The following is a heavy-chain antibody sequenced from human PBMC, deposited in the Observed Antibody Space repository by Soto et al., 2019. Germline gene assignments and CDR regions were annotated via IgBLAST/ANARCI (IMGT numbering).Heavy chain of an antibody. CDR1: GYTLTELS. D-gene: IGHD3-10*01. CDR2: FDPEDGET. CDR3: ATASTIQRHHYYYMDV. V-gene: IGHV1-24*01. Sequence: QVPLVQSGAEVKKPGASVKVSCKVSGYTLTELSMHWVRQAPGKGLEWMGGFDPEDGETIYAQKFQGRVTMTEDTSTATADMEVSSLRSADTAVYYCATASTIQRHHYYYMDVWGKGTTVTVSS. J-gene: IGHJ6*03.